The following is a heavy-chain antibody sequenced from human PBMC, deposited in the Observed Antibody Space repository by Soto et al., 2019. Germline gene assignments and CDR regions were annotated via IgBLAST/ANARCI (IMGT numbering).Heavy chain of an antibody. Sequence: SVKVSCKASGGTFSSYAISWVRQAPGQGLEWMGGIIPIFGTANYAQKFQGRVTITADESTSTAYMELSSLRSEDTAVYYCAREGREGYYYYYGMDVWGQGTTVTVSS. V-gene: IGHV1-69*13. CDR2: IIPIFGTA. J-gene: IGHJ6*02. CDR1: GGTFSSYA. CDR3: AREGREGYYYYYGMDV.